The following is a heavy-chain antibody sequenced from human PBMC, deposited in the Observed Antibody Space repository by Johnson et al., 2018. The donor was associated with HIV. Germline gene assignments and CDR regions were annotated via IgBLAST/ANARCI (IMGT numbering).Heavy chain of an antibody. V-gene: IGHV3-30*03. D-gene: IGHD3-22*01. CDR2: ISYDGSNK. CDR3: AGESPYYYDSSGRQNDAFDI. J-gene: IGHJ3*02. CDR1: GFTFSSYG. Sequence: QVQLVESGGGVVQPGRSLRLSCAASGFTFSSYGMHWVRQAPGKGLEWVAVISYDGSNKYYADSVKGRFTISRDNSKNTLYLQMNSLRAEDTGLYYCAGESPYYYDSSGRQNDAFDIWGQGTTVTVSS.